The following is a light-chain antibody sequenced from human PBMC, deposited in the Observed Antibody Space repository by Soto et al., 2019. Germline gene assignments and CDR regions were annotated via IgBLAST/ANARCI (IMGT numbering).Light chain of an antibody. V-gene: IGLV2-14*03. CDR2: DVS. CDR1: SSDVGGYDY. J-gene: IGLJ2*01. CDR3: SSFTSSITLV. Sequence: QSALTQPASVSGSPGQSITISCTGTSSDVGGYDYVSWYQQHPGKAPKLMIYDVSNRPSGVSNRFSGSKSSNTASLTISGLQAEDEADYYCSSFTSSITLVFGGGTQLTVL.